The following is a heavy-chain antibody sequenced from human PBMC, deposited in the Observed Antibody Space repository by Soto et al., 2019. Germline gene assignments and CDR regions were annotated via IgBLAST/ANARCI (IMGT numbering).Heavy chain of an antibody. Sequence: QVQLVESGGGVVQPGRSLRLSCSASGFTFSSFGMHWVRQAPGKGLEWVAAISYDGRNKYYADSVKGRFTISRDNSKNTLYLQMNSLRAEDTAVFYCARDRSDSWDQGTLVTVSS. CDR3: ARDRSDS. CDR2: ISYDGRNK. V-gene: IGHV3-30*04. CDR1: GFTFSSFG. J-gene: IGHJ4*02.